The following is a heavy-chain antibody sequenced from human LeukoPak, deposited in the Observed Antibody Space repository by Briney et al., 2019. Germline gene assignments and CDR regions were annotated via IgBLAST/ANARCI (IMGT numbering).Heavy chain of an antibody. CDR2: ISAYNGNT. Sequence: ASVKVSCKASGYTFTSYGISWVRQAPGQGLEWMGWISAYNGNTNYAQKLQGRVTMTTDTSTSTAYMELRSLRSDDTAVYYCARGKSRYCSGGSCYSGYWGQGTLVTVSS. CDR3: ARGKSRYCSGGSCYSGY. J-gene: IGHJ4*02. V-gene: IGHV1-18*04. D-gene: IGHD2-15*01. CDR1: GYTFTSYG.